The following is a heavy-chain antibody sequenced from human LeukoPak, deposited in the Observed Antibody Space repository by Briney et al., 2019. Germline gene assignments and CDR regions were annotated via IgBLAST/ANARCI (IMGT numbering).Heavy chain of an antibody. D-gene: IGHD6-19*01. CDR2: IRYDGSNK. Sequence: SGGSLRLSCAASGFTFSSYGMHWVRQAPGKGLEWVAFIRYDGSNKYYADSVKGRFTISRDNSKNTLYLQMNSLRAEDTAVYYCAKLDSSGWSRPFDYWGQGTLVTVSS. CDR1: GFTFSSYG. V-gene: IGHV3-30*02. CDR3: AKLDSSGWSRPFDY. J-gene: IGHJ4*02.